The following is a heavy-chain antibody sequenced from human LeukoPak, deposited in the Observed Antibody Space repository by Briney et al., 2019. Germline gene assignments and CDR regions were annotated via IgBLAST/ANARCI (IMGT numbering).Heavy chain of an antibody. CDR1: GFTFTAYY. V-gene: IGHV1-2*02. CDR3: ATYYDSGVHAFHI. CDR2: INPNTGGT. Sequence: GASVKVSCKACGFTFTAYYIHWVRQDPGQGLEWMGYINPNTGGTFYAPNFQGRVTVTRDTSISTAYMDLNRLTSDDTAVYYCATYYDSGVHAFHIWGQGTMVTVSS. J-gene: IGHJ3*02. D-gene: IGHD3-22*01.